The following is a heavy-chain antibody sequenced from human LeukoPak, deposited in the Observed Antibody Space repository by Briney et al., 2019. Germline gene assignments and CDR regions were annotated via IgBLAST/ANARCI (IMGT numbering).Heavy chain of an antibody. V-gene: IGHV3-33*06. CDR3: AKLGGYCSSTSCYPEDYMDV. CDR2: IWYDGSNK. CDR1: GFTFSSYG. J-gene: IGHJ6*03. D-gene: IGHD2-2*01. Sequence: GGSLRLSCAASGFTFSSYGMHWVRQAPGKGLEGVAVIWYDGSNKYYADSVKGRFTISRDNSKNTLYLQMNSLRAEDTAVYYCAKLGGYCSSTSCYPEDYMDVWGKGTTVTVSS.